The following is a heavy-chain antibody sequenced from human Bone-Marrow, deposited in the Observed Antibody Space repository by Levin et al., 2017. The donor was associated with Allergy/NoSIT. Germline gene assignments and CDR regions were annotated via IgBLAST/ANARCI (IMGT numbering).Heavy chain of an antibody. D-gene: IGHD6-19*01. CDR2: ISGSGGST. Sequence: GESLKISCAASGFTFSSYAMSWVRQTPGKGLEWVSAISGSGGSTYYADSVKGRFTISRDNSKNTLYLQMNSLRAEDTAVYYCAKLLGWIDYWGQGTLVTVSS. CDR1: GFTFSSYA. V-gene: IGHV3-23*01. J-gene: IGHJ4*02. CDR3: AKLLGWIDY.